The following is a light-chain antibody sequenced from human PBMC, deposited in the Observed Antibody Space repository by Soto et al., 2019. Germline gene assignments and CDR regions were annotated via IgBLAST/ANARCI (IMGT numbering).Light chain of an antibody. CDR2: GAS. V-gene: IGKV3-20*01. CDR1: QSVSSSY. CDR3: QQYGSSPRT. Sequence: EIVLTQSPGTLSLSPGETATLSCRASQSVSSSYLAWYQQKPGQAPRLLIYGASSRATGIPDRFSGSGSETDFALTISRLEPEDFAVYYCQQYGSSPRTFGQGTKLEIK. J-gene: IGKJ2*01.